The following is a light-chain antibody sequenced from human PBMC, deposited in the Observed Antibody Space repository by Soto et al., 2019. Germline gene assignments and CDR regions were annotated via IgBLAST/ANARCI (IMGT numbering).Light chain of an antibody. Sequence: QSVLTQPPSASGTPGQRVTMSCSGGSSNIGSNTVSWYQHLPGTAPQLLIYSDTQRASGVADRFSGSKSGTSASLAISGLRSEDEADYYCAAWDDSMSVLFGTGTKVTVL. CDR2: SDT. J-gene: IGLJ1*01. V-gene: IGLV1-44*01. CDR3: AAWDDSMSVL. CDR1: SSNIGSNT.